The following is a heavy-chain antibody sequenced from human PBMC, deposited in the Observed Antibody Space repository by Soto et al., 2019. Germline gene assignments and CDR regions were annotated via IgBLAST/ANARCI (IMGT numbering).Heavy chain of an antibody. D-gene: IGHD6-19*01. J-gene: IGHJ6*02. Sequence: SETLSLTCTVSAGSISSSSYYWGWIRQPPGKGLEWIGSIYYSGSTYYNPSLKSRVTISVDTSKNQFSLKLSSVTAADTAVYYCATGDSSGWYGNYYGMDVWGQGTTVTLSS. V-gene: IGHV4-39*01. CDR3: ATGDSSGWYGNYYGMDV. CDR2: IYYSGST. CDR1: AGSISSSSYY.